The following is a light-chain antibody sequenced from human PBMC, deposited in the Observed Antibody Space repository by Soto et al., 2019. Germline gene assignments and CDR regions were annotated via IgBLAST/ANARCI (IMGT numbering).Light chain of an antibody. Sequence: EIVMTQSPATLSVSPGERATLSCRVSQSVSSNLAWYQQKPGQTPRLLIYDASTRATGVPARFSGSGSGTDFTLTISSLEPEDFAVYYCQQRSNWLITFGQGTRLEIK. CDR3: QQRSNWLIT. V-gene: IGKV3-11*01. J-gene: IGKJ5*01. CDR1: QSVSSN. CDR2: DAS.